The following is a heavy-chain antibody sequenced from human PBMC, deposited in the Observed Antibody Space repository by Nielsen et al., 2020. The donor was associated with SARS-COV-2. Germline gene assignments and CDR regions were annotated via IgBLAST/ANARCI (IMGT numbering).Heavy chain of an antibody. D-gene: IGHD4-17*01. J-gene: IGHJ4*02. V-gene: IGHV1-18*01. Sequence: ASVKVTCKASGYTFTSYGISWVRQAPGQGLEWMGWISAYNGNTNYAQKLQGRVTMTTDTSTSTAYMDLRSLRSDDTAVYYCARSLQGDYAEFWGQGTLVTVSS. CDR3: ARSLQGDYAEF. CDR2: ISAYNGNT. CDR1: GYTFTSYG.